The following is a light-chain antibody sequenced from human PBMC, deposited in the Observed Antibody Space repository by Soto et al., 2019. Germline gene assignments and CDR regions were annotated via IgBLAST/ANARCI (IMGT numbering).Light chain of an antibody. CDR2: GNN. V-gene: IGLV1-40*01. CDR3: QTYDSNRSAGVV. J-gene: IGLJ1*01. Sequence: QSVLTQSPSVSGAPGQSVSISCTGTSSNIGAGFDVHWYQQEPATAPKLLIYGNNNRPSGVPDRLSGSNSGTSASLAITGLQAEDDADYYCQTYDSNRSAGVVFGTGTKVTVL. CDR1: SSNIGAGFD.